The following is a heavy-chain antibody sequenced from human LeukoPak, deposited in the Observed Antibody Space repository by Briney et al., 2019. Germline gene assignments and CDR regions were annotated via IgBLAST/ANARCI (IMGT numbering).Heavy chain of an antibody. CDR1: GFTFSSYS. D-gene: IGHD1-14*01. J-gene: IGHJ3*02. Sequence: PGGSLRLSCAASGFTFSSYSMNWVRQAPGKGLEWVSSISSSSSYIYYADSVKGRFTISRDNSKNTVYLQMNSLTAEDTAVYYCAKKRARVGSPDAFDIWGQGTMVTVSS. CDR2: ISSSSSYI. V-gene: IGHV3-21*01. CDR3: AKKRARVGSPDAFDI.